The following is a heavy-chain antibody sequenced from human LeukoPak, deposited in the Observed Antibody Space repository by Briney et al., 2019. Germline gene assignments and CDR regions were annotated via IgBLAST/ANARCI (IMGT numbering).Heavy chain of an antibody. CDR3: ARGGFTDYSGLDY. CDR1: GFTFTSYG. D-gene: IGHD3-9*01. J-gene: IGHJ4*02. CDR2: VSAYNGNT. Sequence: ASVKVSCMASGFTFTSYGISWVRQAPGQGPERMGWVSAYNGNTNYAQKLRGRVTMTTDTSTSTAYMELRSLRSDDTAVYYCARGGFTDYSGLDYWGQGTLVTVSS. V-gene: IGHV1-18*04.